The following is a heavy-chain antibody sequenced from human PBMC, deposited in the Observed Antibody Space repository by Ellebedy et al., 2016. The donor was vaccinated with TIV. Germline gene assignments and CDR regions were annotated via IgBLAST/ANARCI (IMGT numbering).Heavy chain of an antibody. J-gene: IGHJ4*02. CDR3: ASVTYSTFSPFDY. CDR1: GFTFTAYY. Sequence: ASVKVSCXASGFTFTAYYIHWVRLAPGQGLEWMGWINPDSGDTFYAQKFLARVTMTTDTSISTAHMELSSLRSDDTATYYSASVTYSTFSPFDYWGQGTLVTVSS. CDR2: INPDSGDT. V-gene: IGHV1-2*02. D-gene: IGHD6-13*01.